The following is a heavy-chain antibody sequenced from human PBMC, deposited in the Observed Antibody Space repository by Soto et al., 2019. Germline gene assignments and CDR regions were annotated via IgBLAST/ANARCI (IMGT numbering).Heavy chain of an antibody. CDR2: INPSGGST. D-gene: IGHD2-15*01. V-gene: IGHV1-46*01. J-gene: IGHJ5*01. Sequence: ASVKVSCKASGYTFTSYYMHWVRQAPGQGLEWMGIINPSGGSTSYAQKFQGRVTMTRDTSTSTVYMELSSLRSEDTAVYYCARGVPQYCSGGSCIGWFDSWGQGTLVTVSS. CDR3: ARGVPQYCSGGSCIGWFDS. CDR1: GYTFTSYY.